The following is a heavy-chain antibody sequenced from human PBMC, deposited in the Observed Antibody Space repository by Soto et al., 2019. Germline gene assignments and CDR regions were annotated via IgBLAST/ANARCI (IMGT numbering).Heavy chain of an antibody. Sequence: QVQLVQSGGEVKKPGASVKVSCKASGYTFTSYGISWVRQAPGQGLEWMGWISGYNGKTNYAQKVQDRVTMTTDTYTSAVYMELRSLRSADTAVYYCAREGAVLYYYYGMDVCGQGTTVSLSS. D-gene: IGHD6-6*01. CDR2: ISGYNGKT. J-gene: IGHJ6*02. CDR3: AREGAVLYYYYGMDV. CDR1: GYTFTSYG. V-gene: IGHV1-18*01.